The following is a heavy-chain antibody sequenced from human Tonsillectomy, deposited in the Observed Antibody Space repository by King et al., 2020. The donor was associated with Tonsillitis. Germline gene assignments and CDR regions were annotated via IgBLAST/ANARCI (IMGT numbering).Heavy chain of an antibody. V-gene: IGHV3-30*18. CDR3: AKDGLGEYYFDY. J-gene: IGHJ4*02. D-gene: IGHD3-16*01. CDR2: ISNDGSNK. Sequence: QLVQSGGGVVQPGRSLRLSCAASGFTFSSYDMHGVRQAPGKGLEWVAVISNDGSNKYYVDSVKGRFTISRDNSKNTLYLQMNSLRAEDTAVYYCAKDGLGEYYFDYWGQGTLVTVSS. CDR1: GFTFSSYD.